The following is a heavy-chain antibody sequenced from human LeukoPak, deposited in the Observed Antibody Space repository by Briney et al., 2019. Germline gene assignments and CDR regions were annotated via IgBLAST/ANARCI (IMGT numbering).Heavy chain of an antibody. CDR1: GGSISSSSYY. J-gene: IGHJ4*02. CDR3: ARSFDSSGLVDY. V-gene: IGHV4-39*01. D-gene: IGHD3-22*01. CDR2: IYYSGST. Sequence: PSETLSLTCTVPGGSISSSSYYWGWIRQPPGKGLEWIGSIYYSGSTYYNPSLKSRVTISVDTSKNQFSLKLSSVTAADTAVYYCARSFDSSGLVDYWGQGTLVTVSS.